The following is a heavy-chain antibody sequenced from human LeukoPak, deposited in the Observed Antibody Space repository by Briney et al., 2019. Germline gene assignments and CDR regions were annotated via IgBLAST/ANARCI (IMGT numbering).Heavy chain of an antibody. CDR3: AKDSPYYYGSGSYYDRPCWFDP. J-gene: IGHJ5*02. CDR2: ISYDGSNK. V-gene: IGHV3-30*18. CDR1: GFTFSSYG. D-gene: IGHD3-10*01. Sequence: GGSLRPSCAASGFTFSSYGMHWVRQAPGKGLEWVAVISYDGSNKYYADSVKGRFTISRDNSKNTLYLQMNSLRAEDTAVYYCAKDSPYYYGSGSYYDRPCWFDPWGQGTLVTVSS.